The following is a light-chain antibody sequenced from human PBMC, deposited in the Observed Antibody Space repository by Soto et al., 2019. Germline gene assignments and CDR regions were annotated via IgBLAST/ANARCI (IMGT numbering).Light chain of an antibody. CDR2: DAS. CDR3: QQSNDGLT. J-gene: IGKJ4*01. V-gene: IGKV3-11*01. Sequence: EIVLTQAPATLSLSPGDRATLSCRASQRISSHLAWYQPRPGQVVRLLIYDASNRATGIPVRFSGSGSGTDFTLTISNQDPEDFAVYDCQQSNDGLTFGGGTKVDI. CDR1: QRISSH.